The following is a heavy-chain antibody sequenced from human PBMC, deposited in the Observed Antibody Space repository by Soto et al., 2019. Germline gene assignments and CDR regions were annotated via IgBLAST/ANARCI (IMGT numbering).Heavy chain of an antibody. CDR1: GFTFSSYW. Sequence: GSLRLSCAASGFTFSSYWMHWVRQAPGKGLVWVSRINSDGSSTSYADSVKGRFTISRDNAKNTLYLQMNSLRAEDTAVYYCARATPDWLTPYYFDYWGQGTPVTVSS. CDR2: INSDGSST. V-gene: IGHV3-74*01. CDR3: ARATPDWLTPYYFDY. D-gene: IGHD3-9*01. J-gene: IGHJ4*02.